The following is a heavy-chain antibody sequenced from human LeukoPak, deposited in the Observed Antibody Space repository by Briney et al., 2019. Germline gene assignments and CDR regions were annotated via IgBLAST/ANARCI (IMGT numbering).Heavy chain of an antibody. CDR1: GFTFSSSF. J-gene: IGHJ4*02. CDR2: IRSKAYGETA. V-gene: IGHV3-49*04. Sequence: PGGSLRLSCAASGFTFSSSFMYWVRQAPGKGLEWVGFIRSKAYGETADYAASVKGRFTISRDDSKAIAYLQMNSLKTEDTAVYHCTRDRGAYNLYDYWGQGTLVTVSS. D-gene: IGHD1-1*01. CDR3: TRDRGAYNLYDY.